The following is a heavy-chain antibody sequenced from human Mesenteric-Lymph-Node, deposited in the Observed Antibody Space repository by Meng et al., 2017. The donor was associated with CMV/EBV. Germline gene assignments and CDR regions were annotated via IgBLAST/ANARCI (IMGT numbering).Heavy chain of an antibody. CDR2: ISAYTGDK. D-gene: IGHD6-19*01. V-gene: IGHV1-18*04. CDR1: GYTFSNDG. CDR3: ARVLIAVAGTRWFDP. Sequence: SGYTFSNDGLSWVRQAHGQGLEWMAWISAYTGDKKYAQKFQDRVTMTTDTSTSTAYMELSSLRSEDTAVYYCARVLIAVAGTRWFDPWGQGTLVTVSS. J-gene: IGHJ5*02.